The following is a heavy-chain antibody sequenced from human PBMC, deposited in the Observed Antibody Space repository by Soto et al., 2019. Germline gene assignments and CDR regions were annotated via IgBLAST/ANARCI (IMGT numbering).Heavy chain of an antibody. J-gene: IGHJ5*02. CDR3: ARSGLPDTVVVVGHTPLHP. CDR1: GYTFTNYD. V-gene: IGHV1-18*01. D-gene: IGHD2-15*01. Sequence: ASVKVSCKASGYTFTNYDINWVRQAPGQGLEWMGWISAYNGDTNYAQKLQGRVTMTTDTSTSTAYMELRSLRSDDTAVYYCARSGLPDTVVVVGHTPLHPWGQGTLATVSS. CDR2: ISAYNGDT.